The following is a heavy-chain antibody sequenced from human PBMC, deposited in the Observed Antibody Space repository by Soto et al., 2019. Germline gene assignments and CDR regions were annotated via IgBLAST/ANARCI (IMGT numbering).Heavy chain of an antibody. J-gene: IGHJ5*01. D-gene: IGHD2-15*01. V-gene: IGHV4-31*03. CDR1: GGSIRSGVYY. CDR2: MYGSGST. CDR3: ARVLWWACRGGSCYIWFGY. Sequence: PSETLSLTCTVSGGSIRSGVYYWSWIRQHPEKGRQWIKDMYGSGSTYYSASIKSRLTLSVDTSKNRFSLKLSSATDADTAVDDCARVLWWACRGGSCYIWFGYWGLGTLVTVSS.